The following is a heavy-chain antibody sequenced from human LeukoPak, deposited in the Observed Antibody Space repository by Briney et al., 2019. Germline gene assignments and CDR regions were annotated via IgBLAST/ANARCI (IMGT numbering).Heavy chain of an antibody. CDR3: AKDIPIGRYCTNGLCSPFDY. D-gene: IGHD2-8*01. Sequence: GGSLRISCAASGFTFPSYAMSWVRQAPGKGLEWVSAISDSGDVTYVAESVKGRFTISRDNSKNTLFLQMNSLTVEDSAVYYCAKDIPIGRYCTNGLCSPFDYWGQGTLVTVSS. V-gene: IGHV3-23*01. CDR1: GFTFPSYA. J-gene: IGHJ4*02. CDR2: ISDSGDVT.